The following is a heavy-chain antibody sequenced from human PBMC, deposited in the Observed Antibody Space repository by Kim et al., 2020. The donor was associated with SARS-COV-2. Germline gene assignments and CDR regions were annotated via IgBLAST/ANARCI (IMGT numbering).Heavy chain of an antibody. CDR1: GGSFTNYY. D-gene: IGHD3-16*01. CDR3: ARGDIVAYNYYMDV. V-gene: IGHV4-59*01. J-gene: IGHJ6*03. CDR2: VHTSGNT. Sequence: SETLSRTCSVSGGSFTNYYWTWIRQPPGKGLEWTGYVHTSGNTNYNPSLRSRVTISVDTSKNQFSLQLSSVTAADTAVYYCARGDIVAYNYYMDVWGRGTTVTVSS.